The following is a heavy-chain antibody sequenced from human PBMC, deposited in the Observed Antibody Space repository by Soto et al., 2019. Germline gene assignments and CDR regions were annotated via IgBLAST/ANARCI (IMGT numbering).Heavy chain of an antibody. CDR2: INPSGGST. Sequence: GASVKVSCKASGYTFTSYYMHWVRQAPGQGLEWMGIINPSGGSTSYAQKFQGRVTMTRDTSKNQFSLKLSSVTAADTAVYYCARGVLRYFDWLEDSNNWFDPWGQGTLVTVSS. J-gene: IGHJ5*02. CDR3: ARGVLRYFDWLEDSNNWFDP. D-gene: IGHD3-9*01. V-gene: IGHV1-46*01. CDR1: GYTFTSYY.